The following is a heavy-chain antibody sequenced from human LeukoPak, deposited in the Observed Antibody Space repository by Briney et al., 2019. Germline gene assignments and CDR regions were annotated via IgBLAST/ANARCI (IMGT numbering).Heavy chain of an antibody. V-gene: IGHV4-59*08. Sequence: PSETLSLTCTVSGSSISSYYWSWIRQPPGKGLEWIGYINDSGTATYNPSLKSRVTISLDTSKKQFSLKLHSMTATDTAIYYCARRSPGAGDYYFDYWGQGTLVTVSS. CDR2: INDSGTA. CDR1: GSSISSYY. CDR3: ARRSPGAGDYYFDY. J-gene: IGHJ4*02. D-gene: IGHD4-17*01.